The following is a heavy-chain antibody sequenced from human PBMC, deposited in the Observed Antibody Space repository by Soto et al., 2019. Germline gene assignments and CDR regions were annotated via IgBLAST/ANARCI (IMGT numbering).Heavy chain of an antibody. CDR2: ISSSSSYI. CDR1: GFTFSSFS. J-gene: IGHJ4*02. CDR3: ARTPGYSPAAAQDY. D-gene: IGHD6-13*01. V-gene: IGHV3-21*01. Sequence: GSLRLSCAASGFTFSSFSMNWVRQAPGKGLEWVSSISSSSSYIYYADSVKGRFTISRDNAKNSLYLQMNSLRAEDTAVYYCARTPGYSPAAAQDYWGQGTLVTVSS.